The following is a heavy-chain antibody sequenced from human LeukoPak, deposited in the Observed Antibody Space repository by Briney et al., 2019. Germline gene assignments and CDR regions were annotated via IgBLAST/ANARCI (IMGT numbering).Heavy chain of an antibody. CDR2: ISGSGGST. CDR1: GFTFSSYA. J-gene: IGHJ4*02. V-gene: IGHV3-23*01. Sequence: PGGSLRLSCVASGFTFSSYAMSWVRQAPGKGLEWVSAISGSGGSTYYADSVKGRFTISRDNAKNSLYLQMNSLRAEDTAVYYCARVSSIAAAGTTDYWAQGTLVTVSS. CDR3: ARVSSIAAAGTTDY. D-gene: IGHD6-13*01.